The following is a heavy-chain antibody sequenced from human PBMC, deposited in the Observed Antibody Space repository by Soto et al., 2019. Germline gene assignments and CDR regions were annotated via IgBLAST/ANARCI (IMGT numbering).Heavy chain of an antibody. Sequence: SETLSLTCTVSGGSISAFFWSWVRQPPGKGLESIGYIFYSGSTNYNPSLKSRVTISLDTSKTHFSLNLIYMTAADTAVYYCAIQAGLYYYGMDVWGQGTTVTVSS. CDR1: GGSISAFF. V-gene: IGHV4-59*01. CDR2: IFYSGST. J-gene: IGHJ6*02. D-gene: IGHD1-1*01. CDR3: AIQAGLYYYGMDV.